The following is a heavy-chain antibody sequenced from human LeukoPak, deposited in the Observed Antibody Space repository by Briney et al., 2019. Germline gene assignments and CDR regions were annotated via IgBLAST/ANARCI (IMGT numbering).Heavy chain of an antibody. D-gene: IGHD5-18*01. CDR2: IYYGGST. CDR3: AREMRGYTTENWFDP. V-gene: IGHV4-31*03. Sequence: SQTLSLTCTVSGGSISSDGYYWSWIRQHPGKGLEWIGYIYYGGSTYYNPSLKSRVTISVDTSKNQFSLKLSSVTAADTAVYYCAREMRGYTTENWFDPWGQGTLVTVSS. J-gene: IGHJ5*02. CDR1: GGSISSDGYY.